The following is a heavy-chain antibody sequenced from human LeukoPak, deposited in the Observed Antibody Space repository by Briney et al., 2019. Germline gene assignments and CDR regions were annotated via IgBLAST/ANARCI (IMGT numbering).Heavy chain of an antibody. V-gene: IGHV4-39*07. CDR2: IYYSGST. CDR3: ARTYDFNWFDP. Sequence: SETLSLTCTVSGGSISSGSYYWGWIRQPPGKGLEWIGSIYYSGSTYYNPSLKSRVTISVDTSKNQFSLKLSSVTAADTAVYYCARTYDFNWFDPWGQGTLVTVSS. CDR1: GGSISSGSYY. D-gene: IGHD3-3*01. J-gene: IGHJ5*02.